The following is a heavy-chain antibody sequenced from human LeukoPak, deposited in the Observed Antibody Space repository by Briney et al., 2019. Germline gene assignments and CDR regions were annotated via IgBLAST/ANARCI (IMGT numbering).Heavy chain of an antibody. J-gene: IGHJ4*02. Sequence: PGGSLRLSCAASGFTFSSYVMSWVRQAPGKGLERVSAISGSGGSTYYADSVKGRFTISRDNSKNTLYLQMNSLRAEDTAVYYCAKHRFLEWLLWDYFDYWGQGTLVTVSS. V-gene: IGHV3-23*01. CDR3: AKHRFLEWLLWDYFDY. CDR1: GFTFSSYV. D-gene: IGHD3-3*01. CDR2: ISGSGGST.